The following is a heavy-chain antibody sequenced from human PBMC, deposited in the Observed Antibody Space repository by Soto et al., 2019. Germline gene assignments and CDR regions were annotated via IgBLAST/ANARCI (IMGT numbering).Heavy chain of an antibody. V-gene: IGHV3-30*14. D-gene: IGHD3-22*01. Sequence: GGSLRLSCAASGFNFRRYAMHWVRQSPGKGLEWVAVISYDGTDKYYADSVKGRVTFSRDNSKDALYLQMSSLRTEDTAVYYCARGKDYYDASTYTFDYWGQGTLVTVSS. J-gene: IGHJ4*02. CDR3: ARGKDYYDASTYTFDY. CDR1: GFNFRRYA. CDR2: ISYDGTDK.